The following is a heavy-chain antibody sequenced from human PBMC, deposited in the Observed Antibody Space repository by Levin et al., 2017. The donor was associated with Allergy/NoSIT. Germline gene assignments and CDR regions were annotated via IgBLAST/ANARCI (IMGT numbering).Heavy chain of an antibody. D-gene: IGHD6-6*01. CDR1: GFTFDDYA. V-gene: IGHV3-9*01. J-gene: IGHJ3*02. CDR2: MSWNSHSI. CDR3: ARDVGAASLGSGDAFDI. Sequence: PGGSLRLSCVASGFTFDDYAMYWVRQAPGKGLEWVSGMSWNSHSIGYADSVKGRFTISRDNAKNSLYLQMNSLRTEDTALYYCARDVGAASLGSGDAFDIWGQGTMVTVSS.